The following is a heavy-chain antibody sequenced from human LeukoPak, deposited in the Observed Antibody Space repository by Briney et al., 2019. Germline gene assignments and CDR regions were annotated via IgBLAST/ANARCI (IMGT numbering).Heavy chain of an antibody. Sequence: SGPALVKPTQTLTLTCTFSGFSLSTSAMCVSWIRQPPGKALEWLARIDWDDDKYYSTSLRTRLTISKDTSKNQVVLTMTNMDPVDTATYYCARHAPRWVLTGYSSDAFDIWGQGTMVTVSS. CDR1: GFSLSTSAMC. D-gene: IGHD3-9*01. CDR3: ARHAPRWVLTGYSSDAFDI. CDR2: IDWDDDK. J-gene: IGHJ3*02. V-gene: IGHV2-70*11.